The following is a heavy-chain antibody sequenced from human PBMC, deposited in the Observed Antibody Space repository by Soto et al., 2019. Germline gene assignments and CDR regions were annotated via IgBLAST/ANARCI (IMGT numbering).Heavy chain of an antibody. D-gene: IGHD3-9*01. Sequence: PGGSLRLSCTASGFSFNSAWMNWVRQAPGKGLEWVGRIKSKTDGGTIDYAAPVKGRFTISRDDSVHTLYMQMNSLKTEDTAVYYCTTDTPHDILPSLTGYYDYCSFYAMDVRGPVTTVTVSS. J-gene: IGHJ6*02. CDR1: GFSFNSAW. CDR3: TTDTPHDILPSLTGYYDYCSFYAMDV. V-gene: IGHV3-15*07. CDR2: IKSKTDGGTI.